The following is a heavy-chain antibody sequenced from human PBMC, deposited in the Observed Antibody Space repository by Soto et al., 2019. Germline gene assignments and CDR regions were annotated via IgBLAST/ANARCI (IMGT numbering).Heavy chain of an antibody. CDR1: GFTFSSYG. Sequence: GGSLRLSCAASGFTFSSYGMHWVRQAPGKGLEWVAVISYDGSNKYYAGSVKGRFTISRDNTKNTLYLQMNSLRPEDTSVYYCASWDGRITTAFFSGPFDFWGQGTLVTVSS. CDR2: ISYDGSNK. V-gene: IGHV3-30*03. J-gene: IGHJ4*02. CDR3: ASWDGRITTAFFSGPFDF. D-gene: IGHD3-10*01.